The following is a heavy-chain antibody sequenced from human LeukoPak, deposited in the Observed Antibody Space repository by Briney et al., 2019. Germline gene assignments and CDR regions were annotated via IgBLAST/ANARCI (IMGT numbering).Heavy chain of an antibody. J-gene: IGHJ3*02. CDR2: IYHRGTK. CDR1: GYSISGGYY. Sequence: SETLSLTCNVSGYSISGGYYWGWIRQPPGKGLEWIASIYHRGTKYYNPSLKSRFTISVDTSKNQFSLKLSSVTAADTAVYYCARGRRARSSAFDIWGQGTMVTVSS. CDR3: ARGRRARSSAFDI. V-gene: IGHV4-38-2*02. D-gene: IGHD1-14*01.